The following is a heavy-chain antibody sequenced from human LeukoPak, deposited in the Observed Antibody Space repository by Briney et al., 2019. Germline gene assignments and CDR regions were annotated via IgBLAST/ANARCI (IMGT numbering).Heavy chain of an antibody. CDR1: GYTFTSYG. V-gene: IGHV1-18*01. CDR3: GRSGYNYGFDY. Sequence: ASVKVSCKASGYTFTSYGINWVRQAPGQGLEWMGWISGYNGNANYAQKLQGRVTMTTDTSTSTVYMELRSLRSDDTAVYYCGRSGYNYGFDYWGQGTLVSVSS. J-gene: IGHJ4*02. D-gene: IGHD5-18*01. CDR2: ISGYNGNA.